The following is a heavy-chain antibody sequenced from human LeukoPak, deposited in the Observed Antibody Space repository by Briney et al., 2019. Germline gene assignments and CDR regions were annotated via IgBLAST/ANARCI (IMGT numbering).Heavy chain of an antibody. CDR2: IYYSGNT. Sequence: PSQTLSLTCSVTGDSISSDDYCWTWIRQPPGKALEWIGYIYYSGNTYYNPSLKGRVTISVDTSKNQFSLNLRSVTAADTAVYYCARDGRPIVGVIDYWGQGTLVTVSS. D-gene: IGHD1-26*01. V-gene: IGHV4-30-4*01. CDR3: ARDGRPIVGVIDY. J-gene: IGHJ4*02. CDR1: GDSISSDDYC.